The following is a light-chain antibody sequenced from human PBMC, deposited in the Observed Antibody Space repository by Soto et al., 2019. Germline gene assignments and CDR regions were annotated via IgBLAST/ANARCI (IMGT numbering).Light chain of an antibody. Sequence: DIVLTQSPGTLSLSPGERATLSCRASQSVTSNYLAWYQQKPGQAPRLLIYGASSRATGIPDRISGSGSGTDFSLTISRLEPEDFAVFYCQQYGTSPSTFGQGTKLEIK. CDR3: QQYGTSPST. CDR1: QSVTSNY. J-gene: IGKJ2*01. CDR2: GAS. V-gene: IGKV3-20*01.